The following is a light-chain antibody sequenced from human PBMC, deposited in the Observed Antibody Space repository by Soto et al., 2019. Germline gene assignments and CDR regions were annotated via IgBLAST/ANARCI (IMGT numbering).Light chain of an antibody. CDR2: EVS. CDR1: SSDVGGYNY. V-gene: IGLV2-8*01. Sequence: QSVLTQPPSASGSPGQSVTISCTGTSSDVGGYNYVSWYQQHPDKAPKLMIYEVSKRPSGVPDSFSGSKSGNTASLTVSGLQAEDEADYYCTSYAGSNNLVFGGGTKVTVL. CDR3: TSYAGSNNLV. J-gene: IGLJ2*01.